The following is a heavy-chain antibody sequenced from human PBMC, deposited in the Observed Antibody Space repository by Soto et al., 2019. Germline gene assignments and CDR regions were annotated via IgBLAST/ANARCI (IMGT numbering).Heavy chain of an antibody. CDR3: AREGYDSSGYQTYYYYYGMDF. CDR2: INPNSGGT. D-gene: IGHD3-22*01. CDR1: GYTFTGYY. Sequence: ASVKVSCKASGYTFTGYYMHWVRQAPGQGLEWMGWINPNSGGTNYAQKFQGWVTMTRDTSISTAYMELSRLISDDTAVYYCAREGYDSSGYQTYYYYYGMDFWGQGTTVTVSS. J-gene: IGHJ6*02. V-gene: IGHV1-2*04.